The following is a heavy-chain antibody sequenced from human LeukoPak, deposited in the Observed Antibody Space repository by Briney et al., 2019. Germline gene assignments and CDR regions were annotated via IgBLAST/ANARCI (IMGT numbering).Heavy chain of an antibody. CDR3: ARVVGLTGYSSSWYSGYYYYMDV. V-gene: IGHV1-69*06. Sequence: GASVKVSCKASGGTFSSYAISWVRQAPGQGLEWMGGIIPIFGTTNYAQKFQDRLTITADKSTSTAYMELSSLRSEDTAVYYCARVVGLTGYSSSWYSGYYYYMDVWGKGTTVTVSS. J-gene: IGHJ6*03. CDR2: IIPIFGTT. D-gene: IGHD6-13*01. CDR1: GGTFSSYA.